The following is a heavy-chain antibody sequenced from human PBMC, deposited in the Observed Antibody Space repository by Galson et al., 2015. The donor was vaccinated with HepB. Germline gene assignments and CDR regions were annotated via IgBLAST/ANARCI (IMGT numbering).Heavy chain of an antibody. CDR3: AKGGQAGYCPTDVCYSGAFET. CDR1: GFAFSTYG. D-gene: IGHD2-8*01. J-gene: IGHJ3*02. V-gene: IGHV3-30*18. Sequence: SLRLSCAAYGFAFSTYGMHWVRQAPGKGLEWVAVVSYDGSTKYYAGSVKGRFTISRDNSKDTLYLQMNSVRVEDTAVYYCAKGGQAGYCPTDVCYSGAFETWGQGTMVTVSS. CDR2: VSYDGSTK.